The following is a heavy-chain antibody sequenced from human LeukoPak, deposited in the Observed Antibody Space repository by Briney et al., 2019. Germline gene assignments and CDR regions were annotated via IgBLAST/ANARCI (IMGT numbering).Heavy chain of an antibody. V-gene: IGHV1-8*01. CDR3: ATAVAGNRVQFYGMDV. CDR2: MNPNSGNI. D-gene: IGHD6-19*01. CDR1: GYTFTSYD. J-gene: IGHJ6*02. Sequence: ASVKVSCKASGYTFTSYDINWVRQATGQGLEWMGWMNPNSGNIGYAQKFQGRVTMTRNTSISTAYMELSSLRSEDTAVYYCATAVAGNRVQFYGMDVWGQGTTVTVSS.